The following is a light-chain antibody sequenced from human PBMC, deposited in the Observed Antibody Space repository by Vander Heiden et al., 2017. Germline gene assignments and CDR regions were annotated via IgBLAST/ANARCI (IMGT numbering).Light chain of an antibody. V-gene: IGKV3-11*01. CDR1: QSISNY. CDR2: DAS. CDR3: QQRYSSFT. J-gene: IGKJ3*01. Sequence: EIVLTQSPATLSLSPGERATLPCRASQSISNYLAWYQQKPGQAPRLLIYDASNRATGIPARFSGSGSGTDFTLTISSLEPEDFAVYYCQQRYSSFTFGPGTKVDIK.